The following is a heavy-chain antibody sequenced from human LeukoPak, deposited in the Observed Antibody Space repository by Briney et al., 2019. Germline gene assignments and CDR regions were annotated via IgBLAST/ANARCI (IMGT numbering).Heavy chain of an antibody. CDR2: NYYSEST. Sequence: SETLSLTCTVSGGSISSYYWSWLRQPPGKALEGFGYNYYSESTNYNPSLKSRVTLSLETSKKQFSLKIIYLTAADPAVYYCARGDSSTSGRPDYWGQGTLVTVSS. CDR1: GGSISSYY. D-gene: IGHD6-19*01. J-gene: IGHJ4*02. V-gene: IGHV4-59*08. CDR3: ARGDSSTSGRPDY.